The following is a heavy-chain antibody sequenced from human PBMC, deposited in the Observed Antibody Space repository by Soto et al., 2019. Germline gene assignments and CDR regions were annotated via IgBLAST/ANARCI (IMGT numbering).Heavy chain of an antibody. Sequence: SETLSLTCTVSGGSISSGGYYWSWIRQHPGKGLEWIGYIYYSGSTYYNPSLKSRVTISVDTSKNQFSLKLSSATAADTAVYYCARDPPPYDYGDSLWGQGTLVTVSS. J-gene: IGHJ4*02. CDR1: GGSISSGGYY. V-gene: IGHV4-31*02. CDR3: ARDPPPYDYGDSL. CDR2: IYYSGST. D-gene: IGHD4-17*01.